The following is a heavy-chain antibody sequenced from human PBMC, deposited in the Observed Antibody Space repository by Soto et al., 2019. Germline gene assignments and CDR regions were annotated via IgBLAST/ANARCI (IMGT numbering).Heavy chain of an antibody. Sequence: QVQLQESGPGLVKPSETLSLTCTVSGGSISSYYWSWIRQPPGKGLEWIGYIYYSGSTNYNPSLXSXAXIXXDTSKNQFSLKLSSVTAADTAVYYCARGWGYYFDYWGQGTLVTVSS. J-gene: IGHJ4*02. CDR1: GGSISSYY. V-gene: IGHV4-59*01. CDR2: IYYSGST. D-gene: IGHD3-16*01. CDR3: ARGWGYYFDY.